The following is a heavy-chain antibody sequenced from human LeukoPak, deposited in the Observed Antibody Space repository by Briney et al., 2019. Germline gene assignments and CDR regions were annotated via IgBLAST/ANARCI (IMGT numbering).Heavy chain of an antibody. CDR2: IYSGGDK. Sequence: GGSLRLSCTASGFTFSSHGIHWVRQAPGKGLEWVSLIYSGGDKRYPASVKGRFTISRDNSKNTLYLQMDSLRVEDTAVYYCGGYSSLDHWGQGTLVTVSS. D-gene: IGHD3-22*01. CDR1: GFTFSSHG. J-gene: IGHJ4*02. CDR3: GGYSSLDH. V-gene: IGHV3-53*01.